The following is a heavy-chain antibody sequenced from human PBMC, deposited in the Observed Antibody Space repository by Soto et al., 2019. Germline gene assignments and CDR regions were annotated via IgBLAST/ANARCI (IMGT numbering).Heavy chain of an antibody. D-gene: IGHD2-21*01. Sequence: EVQLVESGGGLVKPGGSLRLSCVGSGFTFSSYNMNWVRQAPGKGLEWVSFITSTSSYTFYADSVRGRFTISRDNAKNSLDLQMNSRRGEDTAVYYGARKMVVPRPHDYYGLDVWGQGTTVSVSS. CDR2: ITSTSSYT. CDR1: GFTFSSYN. CDR3: ARKMVVPRPHDYYGLDV. V-gene: IGHV3-21*01. J-gene: IGHJ6*02.